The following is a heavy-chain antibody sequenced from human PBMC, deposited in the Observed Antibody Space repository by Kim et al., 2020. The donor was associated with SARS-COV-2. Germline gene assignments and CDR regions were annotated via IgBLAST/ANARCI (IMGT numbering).Heavy chain of an antibody. CDR2: INHSGST. V-gene: IGHV4-34*01. Sequence: SETLSLTCAVYGGSFSGYYWSWIRQPPGKGLEWIGEINHSGSTNYNPSLKSRVTISVDTSKNQFSLKLSSVTAADTAVYYCARGPPYSSSWYRFLDYWGQGTLVTVSS. CDR3: ARGPPYSSSWYRFLDY. CDR1: GGSFSGYY. D-gene: IGHD6-13*01. J-gene: IGHJ4*02.